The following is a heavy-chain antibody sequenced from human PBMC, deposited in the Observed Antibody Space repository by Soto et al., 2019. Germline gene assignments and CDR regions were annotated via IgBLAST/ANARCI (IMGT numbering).Heavy chain of an antibody. CDR3: AKSSSWQSNDAFDI. V-gene: IGHV3-30*18. CDR2: ISYDGSNK. J-gene: IGHJ3*02. D-gene: IGHD6-13*01. CDR1: GFTFSSYG. Sequence: QVQLVESGGGVVQPGRSLRLSCAASGFTFSSYGMHWVRQAPGKGLEWVAVISYDGSNKYYADSVKGRFTISRDNSKNTLYLQMNSLRAEDTAVYYCAKSSSWQSNDAFDIWGQGTMVTVSS.